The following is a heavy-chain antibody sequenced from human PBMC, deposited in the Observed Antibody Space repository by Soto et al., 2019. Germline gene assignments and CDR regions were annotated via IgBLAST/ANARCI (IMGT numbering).Heavy chain of an antibody. CDR3: ASFSYDSSGFFDY. V-gene: IGHV4-59*01. CDR2: IYYSGST. D-gene: IGHD3-22*01. CDR1: GGSISSYY. J-gene: IGHJ4*02. Sequence: SETLSLTCTVSGGSISSYYWSWIRQPPGKGLEWIGYIYYSGSTNYNPSLKSRVTISVDTSKNQFSLKLSSVTAADTAVYYCASFSYDSSGFFDYWGQGTLVTVSS.